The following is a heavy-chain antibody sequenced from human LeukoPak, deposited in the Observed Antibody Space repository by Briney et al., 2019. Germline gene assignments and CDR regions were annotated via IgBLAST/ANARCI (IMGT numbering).Heavy chain of an antibody. CDR2: LSSGSSYI. CDR1: GFTFSSYS. V-gene: IGHV3-21*01. CDR3: ARGRGFSYGYKYFDY. J-gene: IGHJ4*02. Sequence: GGSLRLSCAASGFTFSSYSMSWVRQAPGKGLEWVSFLSSGSSYIYYADSVKGRFTISRDNAKNSPYLQMSSLRAEDTAVYYCARGRGFSYGYKYFDYWGQGTLVTVSS. D-gene: IGHD5-18*01.